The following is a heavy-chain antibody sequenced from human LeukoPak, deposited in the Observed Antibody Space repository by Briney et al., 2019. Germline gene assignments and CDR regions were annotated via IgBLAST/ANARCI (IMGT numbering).Heavy chain of an antibody. CDR2: INPSSGDA. CDR3: ARGSGVGHHVEY. Sequence: GASVKVSCKASGYTLTDYYMHWVRQAPGQGLEWMGRINPSSGDANYAHKFQGRVTMTRDTSIGTAYMELSRLRSDDSAIYYCARGSGVGHHVEYWGQGTLVTVSS. D-gene: IGHD3-10*01. CDR1: GYTLTDYY. V-gene: IGHV1-2*06. J-gene: IGHJ4*02.